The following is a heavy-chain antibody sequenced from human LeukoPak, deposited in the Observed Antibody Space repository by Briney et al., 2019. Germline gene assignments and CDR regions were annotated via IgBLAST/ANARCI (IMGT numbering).Heavy chain of an antibody. CDR3: AREVRNWFDP. CDR2: ISSSSSYI. J-gene: IGHJ5*02. CDR1: GFTFSSYS. V-gene: IGHV3-21*04. Sequence: GGSLRLSCAASGFTFSSYSMNWVRQAPGKGLEWVSSISSSSSYIYYADSVKGRFTISRDNAKKSLYLQMNSLRAEDTAVYYCAREVRNWFDPWGQGTLVTVSS.